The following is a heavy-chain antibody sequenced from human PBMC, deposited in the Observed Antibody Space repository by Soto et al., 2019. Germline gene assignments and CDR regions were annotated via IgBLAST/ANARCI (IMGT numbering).Heavy chain of an antibody. D-gene: IGHD6-19*01. V-gene: IGHV3-23*01. Sequence: GGSLRLSCAASGFTFSSYAMSWVRQAPGKGLEWVSAISGSGGSTHYADSVKGRFTISRDNSKNTLYLQMNSLRAEDTAVYYCAKGIQWLDKYYFDYWGQGTLVTVSS. CDR1: GFTFSSYA. J-gene: IGHJ4*02. CDR3: AKGIQWLDKYYFDY. CDR2: ISGSGGST.